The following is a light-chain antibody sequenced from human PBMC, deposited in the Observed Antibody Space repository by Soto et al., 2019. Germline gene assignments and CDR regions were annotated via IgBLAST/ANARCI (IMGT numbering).Light chain of an antibody. CDR3: ATWNRSLSVGV. CDR1: SSNIGNNY. CDR2: DND. Sequence: QSVLTQPPSVSAAPGQKVTISCSGSSSNIGNNYVFWYQQLPGTAPKLLIYDNDKRPSGIPDRFSGSKSGTSATLGITGLQTGDEDDYYCATWNRSLSVGVFGGGTKLTVL. J-gene: IGLJ2*01. V-gene: IGLV1-51*01.